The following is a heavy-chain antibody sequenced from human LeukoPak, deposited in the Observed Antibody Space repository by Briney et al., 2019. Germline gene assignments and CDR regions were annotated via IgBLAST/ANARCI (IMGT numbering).Heavy chain of an antibody. J-gene: IGHJ6*03. V-gene: IGHV4-59*11. Sequence: SETLSLTCTVSGGSISSHYWSWIRQPPGKGLEWIGYIYYSGSTNYNPSLKSRVTISVDTSKNQFSLKLSSVTAADTAVYYCARDGYYDSTHYYYMDVWGKGTTVTVSS. D-gene: IGHD3-22*01. CDR2: IYYSGST. CDR3: ARDGYYDSTHYYYMDV. CDR1: GGSISSHY.